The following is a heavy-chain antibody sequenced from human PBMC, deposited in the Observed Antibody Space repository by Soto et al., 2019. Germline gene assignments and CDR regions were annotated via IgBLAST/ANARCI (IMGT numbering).Heavy chain of an antibody. D-gene: IGHD6-13*01. CDR1: GGSVTSRSYY. V-gene: IGHV4-39*01. CDR2: VYSSGIT. CDR3: ATTPGLAPGGSFDY. Sequence: QLQLQESGPGLVKPSETLSLTCPVSGGSVTSRSYYWGWIRPPPGKGLEWIGSVYSSGITYYNPSLKSRVTISIDTSKNQFSLKLSSVTAADTAVYYCATTPGLAPGGSFDYWGQGTLVTVSS. J-gene: IGHJ4*02.